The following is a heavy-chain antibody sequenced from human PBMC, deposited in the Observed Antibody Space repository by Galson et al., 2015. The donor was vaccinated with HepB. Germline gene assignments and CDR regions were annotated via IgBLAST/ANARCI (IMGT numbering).Heavy chain of an antibody. J-gene: IGHJ5*02. CDR1: GFSFSRYA. CDR3: AKDVDYYDSSGLDT. D-gene: IGHD3-22*01. V-gene: IGHV3-23*01. CDR2: TTGNGGAS. Sequence: SLRLSCAGSGFSFSRYAMSWVRQTPGKGLEWVSMTTGNGGASYYADSVQGRFTISRDNSKNTLYLQMNSLRVDDTAVYFCAKDVDYYDSSGLDTWGQGSPVTVSS.